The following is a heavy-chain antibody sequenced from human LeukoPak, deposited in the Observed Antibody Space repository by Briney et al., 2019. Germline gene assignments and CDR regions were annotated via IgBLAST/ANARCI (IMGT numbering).Heavy chain of an antibody. Sequence: EGSLRLSCAASGFTFSRYWMTWVRQAPGKGLEWVANIKEDGSGKYYVDSVKGRFTISKDNAKNSVYLQMNSLRVEDTAVYYCARDASRGFDYWGQGTLVTVSS. V-gene: IGHV3-7*01. J-gene: IGHJ4*02. D-gene: IGHD2-2*01. CDR3: ARDASRGFDY. CDR1: GFTFSRYW. CDR2: IKEDGSGK.